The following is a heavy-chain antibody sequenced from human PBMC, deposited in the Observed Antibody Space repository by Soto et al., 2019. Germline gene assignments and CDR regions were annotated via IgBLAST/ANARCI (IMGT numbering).Heavy chain of an antibody. V-gene: IGHV4-59*01. CDR3: ARDRFPVEYGVNTNWFDP. CDR2: IVYSEST. J-gene: IGHJ5*02. CDR1: GGSISNYY. Sequence: KTSETLSLTCTVAGGSISNYYWSWIRQPPGKRLEWIGYIVYSESTNYNPSLKSRVTISVDTSKNQFSLKLSSVTAADTAVYYCARDRFPVEYGVNTNWFDPWGQGTLVTVSS. D-gene: IGHD3-3*01.